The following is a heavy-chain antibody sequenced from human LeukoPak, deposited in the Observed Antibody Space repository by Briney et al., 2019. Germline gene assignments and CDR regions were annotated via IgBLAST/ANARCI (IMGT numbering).Heavy chain of an antibody. CDR2: INPSGGST. J-gene: IGHJ4*02. D-gene: IGHD3-22*01. CDR3: ARGPFEWYYYDSSGYWVY. V-gene: IGHV1-46*01. CDR1: GYTFTSYY. Sequence: GASVKVSCKASGYTFTSYYMHWVRQAPGQGLDWMGIINPSGGSTSYAQKFQGRVTMTRDMSTSTVYMELSSLRSEDTAVYYCARGPFEWYYYDSSGYWVYWGQGTLVTVSS.